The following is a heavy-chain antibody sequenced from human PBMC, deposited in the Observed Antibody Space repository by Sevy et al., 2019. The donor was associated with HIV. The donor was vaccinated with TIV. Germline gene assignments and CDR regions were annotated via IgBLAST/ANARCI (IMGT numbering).Heavy chain of an antibody. Sequence: SETLSLTCTVSGASISSSGYYWGWIRQPPGKGLEWIASINYSGITFYKPSLKSRNTISTETSKYQFSLRLSSVTAAASSIYFSVGPKLTYTNGRNYLVYWGQGTVVTVSS. CDR3: VGPKLTYTNGRNYLVY. J-gene: IGHJ4*02. V-gene: IGHV4-39*01. CDR1: GASISSSGYY. D-gene: IGHD2-2*02. CDR2: INYSGIT.